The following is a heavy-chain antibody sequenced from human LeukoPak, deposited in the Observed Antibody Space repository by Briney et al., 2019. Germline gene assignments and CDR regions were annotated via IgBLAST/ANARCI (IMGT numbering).Heavy chain of an antibody. CDR1: GFTLSSYA. Sequence: PGGSLRLSCAASGFTLSSYAMHWVRQAPGKGLEWVAVISYDGSNKYYADSVKGRFTISRDNSKNTLYLQMNSLRAEDTAVYYCARETNRYCSSTSCYAFDYWGQGTLVTVSS. V-gene: IGHV3-30*04. D-gene: IGHD2-2*01. CDR2: ISYDGSNK. CDR3: ARETNRYCSSTSCYAFDY. J-gene: IGHJ4*02.